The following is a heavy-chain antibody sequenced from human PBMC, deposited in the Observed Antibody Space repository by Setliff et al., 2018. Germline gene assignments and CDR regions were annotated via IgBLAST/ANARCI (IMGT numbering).Heavy chain of an antibody. V-gene: IGHV1-18*01. CDR3: ARDSSGPNFDY. CDR2: ISVYSGNT. D-gene: IGHD6-19*01. Sequence: ASVKVSCKASGYTFSSYAISWVRQAPGQGLEWLGWISVYSGNTDYAQNFQGRVTMTADTSTSTAYMELRSLTSDDTAVYYCARDSSGPNFDYWGQGTLVTVSS. J-gene: IGHJ4*02. CDR1: GYTFSSYA.